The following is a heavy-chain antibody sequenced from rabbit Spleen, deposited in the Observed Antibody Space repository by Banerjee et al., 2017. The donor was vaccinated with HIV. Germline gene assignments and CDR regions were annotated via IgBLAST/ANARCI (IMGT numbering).Heavy chain of an antibody. J-gene: IGHJ3*01. CDR1: GFSFSISSY. CDR2: IDAGDSGFT. D-gene: IGHD1-1*01. V-gene: IGHV1S45*01. Sequence: QEQLGESGGGLVQPEGSLTLTCKASGFSFSISSYMCWVRQAPGKGLEWIACIDAGDSGFTYFANWAKGRFAISKTSSTTVTLQMTRLTAADTATYFCARDTSSSFSSYGMDLWGQGTLVTVS. CDR3: ARDTSSSFSSYGMDL.